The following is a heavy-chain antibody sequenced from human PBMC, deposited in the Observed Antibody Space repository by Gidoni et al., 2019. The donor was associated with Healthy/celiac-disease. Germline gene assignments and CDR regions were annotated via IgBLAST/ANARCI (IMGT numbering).Heavy chain of an antibody. CDR1: GFPFSSDS. J-gene: IGHJ4*02. CDR3: ARDLPRGYSYGFDY. Sequence: EVQLVESGGGLVKPGGSLRLSCAASGFPFSSDSMDWVRQAPGKGLEWVSSISSSSSYIYYADSVKGRFTISRDNAKNSLYLQMNSLRAEDTAVYYCARDLPRGYSYGFDYWGQGTLVTVSS. V-gene: IGHV3-21*01. D-gene: IGHD5-18*01. CDR2: ISSSSSYI.